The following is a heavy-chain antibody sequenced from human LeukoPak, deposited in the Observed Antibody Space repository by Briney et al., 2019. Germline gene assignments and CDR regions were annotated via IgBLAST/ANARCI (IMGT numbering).Heavy chain of an antibody. D-gene: IGHD4-11*01. CDR3: AIKIDYPEGVDY. V-gene: IGHV1-18*01. Sequence: ASVKVSCTASGYTFTSYGISWVRQAPGQGLEWMGWISAYNGNTNYAQKLQGRVTMTTDTSTSTAYMELRSLRSDDTAVYYCAIKIDYPEGVDYWGQGTLVTVSS. J-gene: IGHJ4*02. CDR1: GYTFTSYG. CDR2: ISAYNGNT.